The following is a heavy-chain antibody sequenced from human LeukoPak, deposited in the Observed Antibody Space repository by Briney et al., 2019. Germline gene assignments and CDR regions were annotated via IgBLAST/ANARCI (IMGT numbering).Heavy chain of an antibody. CDR2: IRQDGDTK. Sequence: GGSLRLSCAASGFPFNAYWMTWVRQAPGKGLEWVANIRQDGDTKYYVDSVRGRFTISRDNAMNSLYLQMNSLRAEDTAIYYCARPALSGSSSGGYFDLWGRGTLVTVSS. CDR3: ARPALSGSSSGGYFDL. CDR1: GFPFNAYW. V-gene: IGHV3-7*03. D-gene: IGHD1-26*01. J-gene: IGHJ2*01.